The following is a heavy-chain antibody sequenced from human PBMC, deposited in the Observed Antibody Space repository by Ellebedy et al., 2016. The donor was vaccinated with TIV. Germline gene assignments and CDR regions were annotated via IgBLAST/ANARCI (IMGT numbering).Heavy chain of an antibody. D-gene: IGHD2-8*02. Sequence: AASVKVSCKASGGSFPNFAFSWVRQAPGQGLEWMGGIIPIFGTANYAQRFLGRVTFTADESTSTAYMELSSLRSEDTAVYYCARDLGRAGTGKGYYYGMDAWGQGTTVTVSS. V-gene: IGHV1-69*13. CDR1: GGSFPNFA. J-gene: IGHJ6*02. CDR2: IIPIFGTA. CDR3: ARDLGRAGTGKGYYYGMDA.